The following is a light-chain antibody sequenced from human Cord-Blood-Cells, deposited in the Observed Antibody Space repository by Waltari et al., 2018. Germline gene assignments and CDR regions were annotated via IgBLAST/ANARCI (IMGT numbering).Light chain of an antibody. V-gene: IGLV2-11*01. CDR3: CSYAGSYTYV. CDR2: DVS. CDR1: SSDVGGYNY. Sequence: QSALTPPRSVSGSPGQSATISCTGTSSDVGGYNYVSWYQQHPGKAPKLMIYDVSKRPSGVPDRFSGSKSGNTASLTSSGLQAEDEADYYCCSYAGSYTYVFGTGTKVTVL. J-gene: IGLJ1*01.